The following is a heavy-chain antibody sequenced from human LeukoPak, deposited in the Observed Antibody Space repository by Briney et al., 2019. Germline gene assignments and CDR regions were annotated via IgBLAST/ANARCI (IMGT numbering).Heavy chain of an antibody. V-gene: IGHV4-39*01. CDR2: IYSSGST. J-gene: IGHJ4*02. D-gene: IGHD3-10*01. CDR3: GRHVSGYASGIDY. Sequence: SETLSLTCVVSGDSISSSYYYWGWIRQPPGKGLEWIGTIYSSGSTYHNPSLKSRVTISVDTSKNQFSLRLTSVTAADTAVYYCGRHVSGYASGIDYWGQGTLVTVSS. CDR1: GDSISSSYYY.